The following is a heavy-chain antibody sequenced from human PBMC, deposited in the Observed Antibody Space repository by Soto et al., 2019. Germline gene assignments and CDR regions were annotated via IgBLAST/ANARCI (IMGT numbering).Heavy chain of an antibody. CDR1: GGIFSTYA. Sequence: QVQLVQSGAEVKKPGSSVKVSCKASGGIFSTYAISWLRQAPGQGLEWMGGIIRIFGTPNYAQRFQGRVTITADESTSTAYMELSRLRSEDTAVYYCARDRDDYGSGNYYNRIDFWDQGTLVTVSS. D-gene: IGHD3-10*01. V-gene: IGHV1-69*01. J-gene: IGHJ4*02. CDR2: IIRIFGTP. CDR3: ARDRDDYGSGNYYNRIDF.